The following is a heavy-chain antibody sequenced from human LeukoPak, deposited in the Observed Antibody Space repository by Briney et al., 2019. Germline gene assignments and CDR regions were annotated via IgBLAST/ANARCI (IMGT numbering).Heavy chain of an antibody. CDR3: ARESLAGEYFQH. J-gene: IGHJ1*01. V-gene: IGHV4-59*02. Sequence: PSETLSLTCVVSGGSVSGYYWGWIRQPPGRGLEWIGYVYYSGSTNYNPSFKSRITISVDTSRNQFSLKLSSVTAADTAVYYCARESLAGEYFQHWGQGTLVTVSS. CDR2: VYYSGST. CDR1: GGSVSGYY.